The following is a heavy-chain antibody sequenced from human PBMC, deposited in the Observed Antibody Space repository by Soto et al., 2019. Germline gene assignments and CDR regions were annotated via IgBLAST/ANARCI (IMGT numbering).Heavy chain of an antibody. V-gene: IGHV3-30*18. CDR2: ISYDGSNK. D-gene: IGHD3-10*01. CDR3: AKCMVRGVRGPSTMIWSYYYMDV. CDR1: GFTFSSYG. Sequence: GGSLRLSCAASGFTFSSYGMHWVRQAPGKGLEWVAVISYDGSNKYYADSVKGRFTISRDNSKNTLYLQMNSLRAEDTAVYYCAKCMVRGVRGPSTMIWSYYYMDVWGKGTTVTVSS. J-gene: IGHJ6*03.